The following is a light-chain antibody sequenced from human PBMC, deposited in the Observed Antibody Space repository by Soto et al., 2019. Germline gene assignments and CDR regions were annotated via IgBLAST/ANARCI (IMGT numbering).Light chain of an antibody. CDR1: QSFSNW. CDR2: RTS. Sequence: DIQMTQSPSTLSVSVGDRVTITCRASQSFSNWLAWYQQKPGKAPKLLIYRTSTLTNGVPSRFSVSGSGPEFSLTITSLQPDDFATDYCQGYSRYPYTFGQGTKLEIK. J-gene: IGKJ2*01. CDR3: QGYSRYPYT. V-gene: IGKV1-5*03.